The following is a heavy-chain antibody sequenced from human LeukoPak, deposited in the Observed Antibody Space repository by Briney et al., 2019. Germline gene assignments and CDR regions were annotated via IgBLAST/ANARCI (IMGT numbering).Heavy chain of an antibody. Sequence: GGSLRLSCAASGFSFSSYGMHWVRQAPGMGLEWVAVIWYDGSNKYYADSVKGRFTISRDNSKNTLYLQMNSLRAEDTAVYYCAREGGLAVAGAFDYWGQGTLVTVSS. D-gene: IGHD6-19*01. CDR2: IWYDGSNK. CDR1: GFSFSSYG. CDR3: AREGGLAVAGAFDY. V-gene: IGHV3-33*01. J-gene: IGHJ4*02.